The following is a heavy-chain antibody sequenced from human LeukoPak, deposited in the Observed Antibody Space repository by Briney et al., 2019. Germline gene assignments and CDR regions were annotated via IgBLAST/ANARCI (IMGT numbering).Heavy chain of an antibody. J-gene: IGHJ4*02. CDR1: GFTFSSYS. CDR2: ISSSSSYI. D-gene: IGHD4-11*01. CDR3: AGPTVTTPTGGN. V-gene: IGHV3-21*01. Sequence: GGSLRLSCAASGFTFSSYSVNWVRQAPGKGLEWVSSISSSSSYIYYADSVKGRFTISRDNAKNSLYLQMNSLRAEDTAVYYCAGPTVTTPTGGNWGQGTLVTVSS.